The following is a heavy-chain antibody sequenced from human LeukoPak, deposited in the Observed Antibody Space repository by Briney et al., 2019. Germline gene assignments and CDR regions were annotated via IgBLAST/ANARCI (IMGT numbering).Heavy chain of an antibody. Sequence: GGSLRLSCAASGFTFSTYSVNWVRQAPGKGLEWVSYISFGSSTIYYAGSVKGRFTISRDNAQNSLHLQMNSLRAEDTAVYYCGRVSRASGYYYVEFWGQGTLVTVSS. D-gene: IGHD3-3*01. J-gene: IGHJ4*02. CDR2: ISFGSSTI. V-gene: IGHV3-48*04. CDR3: GRVSRASGYYYVEF. CDR1: GFTFSTYS.